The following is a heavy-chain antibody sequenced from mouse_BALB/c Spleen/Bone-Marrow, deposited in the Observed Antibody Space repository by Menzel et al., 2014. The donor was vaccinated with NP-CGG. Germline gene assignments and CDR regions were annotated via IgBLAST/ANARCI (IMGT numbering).Heavy chain of an antibody. CDR3: TRLHYYGYSAY. Sequence: EVKLMESGGGLVQPGGSLKLSCAASGFDFSRYWMSWVRQAPGKGLEWIGEINPDSSTINYTPSLKDKFIISRDNAKNTLYLQKSKVRSEDTALYYCTRLHYYGYSAYWGQGTLVTVST. CDR2: INPDSSTI. D-gene: IGHD1-2*01. J-gene: IGHJ3*01. V-gene: IGHV4-1*02. CDR1: GFDFSRYW.